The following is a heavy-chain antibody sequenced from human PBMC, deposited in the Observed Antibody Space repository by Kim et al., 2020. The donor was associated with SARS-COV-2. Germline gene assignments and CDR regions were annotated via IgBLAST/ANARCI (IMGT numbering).Heavy chain of an antibody. D-gene: IGHD3-9*01. Sequence: GGSLRLSCAASGFTFSSYSMNWVRQAPGKGLEWVSYISSSSSTIYYADSVKGRFTISRDNAKNSLYLQMNSLRDEDTAVYYCARDDWSLGPPIQPLQHWGQGTLVTVSS. CDR1: GFTFSSYS. CDR2: ISSSSSTI. J-gene: IGHJ1*01. V-gene: IGHV3-48*02. CDR3: ARDDWSLGPPIQPLQH.